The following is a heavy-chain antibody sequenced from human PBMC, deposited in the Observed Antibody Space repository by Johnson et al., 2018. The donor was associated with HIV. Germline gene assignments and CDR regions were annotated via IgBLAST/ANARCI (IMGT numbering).Heavy chain of an antibody. V-gene: IGHV3-33*06. CDR1: GFTFSSYG. Sequence: QVLLVESGGGVVQPGRSLRLSCAASGFTFSSYGMHWVRQAPGKGLEWVAVLWYDGSNKYYADSVKGRFTISRDNSKNTLYLQMNSLRAEDTAVYYCAKERSGSYSGADAFDIWGQGTMVTVSS. CDR3: AKERSGSYSGADAFDI. D-gene: IGHD1-26*01. J-gene: IGHJ3*02. CDR2: LWYDGSNK.